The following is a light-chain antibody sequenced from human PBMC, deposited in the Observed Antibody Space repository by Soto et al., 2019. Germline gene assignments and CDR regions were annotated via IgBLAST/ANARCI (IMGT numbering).Light chain of an antibody. CDR2: AVF. J-gene: IGKJ1*01. CDR3: HQYNNWPRT. Sequence: EVVMTQSPATLSVSPGESATLSCRASHGINRNLAWYQQKPGQAPRLVMYAVFTRAAGIPGRFSGGVSGTEFTLTINGLQSEDFAVYYCHQYNNWPRTFGQGTKVDIK. V-gene: IGKV3-15*01. CDR1: HGINRN.